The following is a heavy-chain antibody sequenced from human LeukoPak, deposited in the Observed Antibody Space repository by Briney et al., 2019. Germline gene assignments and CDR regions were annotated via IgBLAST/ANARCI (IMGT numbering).Heavy chain of an antibody. CDR1: GFTFSSYA. J-gene: IGHJ4*02. D-gene: IGHD3-22*01. CDR2: ISGSGAGT. Sequence: GGSLRLSCAASGFTFSSYAMGWVRQAPGKRLEWVSSISGSGAGTYYADSVKGRCTISRDNSKNTLYLQMNSLRAEDTAVYYCAKADDDSPGYTNYFDYWGQGTLVTVSS. V-gene: IGHV3-23*01. CDR3: AKADDDSPGYTNYFDY.